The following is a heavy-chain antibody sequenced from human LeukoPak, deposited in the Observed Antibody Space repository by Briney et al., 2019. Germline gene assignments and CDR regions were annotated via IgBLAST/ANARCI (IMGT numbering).Heavy chain of an antibody. CDR1: GGSISSYY. V-gene: IGHV4-59*08. CDR2: IYYSGST. Sequence: SETLSLTCTVSGGSISSYYWSWIRQPPGKGLEWIGYIYYSGSTNYNPSLKSRVTISVDTSKNQFSLKLSSVTAADTAVYYCARMYYYDSSGYGGFDYWGQGPLVTVSS. D-gene: IGHD3-22*01. J-gene: IGHJ4*02. CDR3: ARMYYYDSSGYGGFDY.